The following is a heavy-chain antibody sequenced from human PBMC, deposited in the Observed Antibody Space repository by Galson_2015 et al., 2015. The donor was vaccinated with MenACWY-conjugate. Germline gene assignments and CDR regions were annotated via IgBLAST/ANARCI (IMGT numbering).Heavy chain of an antibody. V-gene: IGHV1-8*01. CDR2: INPTSGNT. CDR3: SRGRGSAAAGMVYYFDY. Sequence: SVKVSCKASGYTFTSFDINWVRQATGQGLEWMGWINPTSGNTGYAQKFQGRVTVTRDTSISTACMELSSLGSEDTAVYYCSRGRGSAAAGMVYYFDYWGQGTLVTVSS. J-gene: IGHJ4*02. CDR1: GYTFTSFD. D-gene: IGHD2-8*01.